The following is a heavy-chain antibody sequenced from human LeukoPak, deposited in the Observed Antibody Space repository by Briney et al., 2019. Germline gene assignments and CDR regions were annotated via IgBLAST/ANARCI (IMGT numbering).Heavy chain of an antibody. CDR1: GFTFSNYA. CDR3: AKALTRGYSGYEPDAFDI. D-gene: IGHD5-12*01. Sequence: GGSLRLSCAASGFTFSNYAMSWARQAPGKGLEWVSAISGSDGSTNYADSVKGRFTISRDNSKNTLYLQMNSLRAEDTAVYYCAKALTRGYSGYEPDAFDIWGQGTMVTVSS. CDR2: ISGSDGST. J-gene: IGHJ3*02. V-gene: IGHV3-23*01.